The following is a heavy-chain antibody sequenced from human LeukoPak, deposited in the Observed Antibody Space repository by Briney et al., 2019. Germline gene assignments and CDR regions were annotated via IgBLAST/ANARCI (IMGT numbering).Heavy chain of an antibody. CDR3: ARDHSSGLLLFDY. V-gene: IGHV4-4*07. Sequence: SETLSLTCTVSDGSVSSYYWSWIRQPAGKGLEWIGRIYTSGSTNYNPPLKSRVTMSVDTSKNQFSLKLSSVTAADTAVYYCARDHSSGLLLFDYWGQGTLVTVSS. D-gene: IGHD6-19*01. CDR2: IYTSGST. CDR1: DGSVSSYY. J-gene: IGHJ4*02.